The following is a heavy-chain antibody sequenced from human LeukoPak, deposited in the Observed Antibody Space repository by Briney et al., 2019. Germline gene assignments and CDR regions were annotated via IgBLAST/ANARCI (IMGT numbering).Heavy chain of an antibody. J-gene: IGHJ4*02. Sequence: PGGSLRLSCAASGFNFSKYWMLWVRQAPGKGLESVSRINTDGTVTTYADSVKGRFTVSRDYADNTMFLQMNSVRDEDTAVYYCATKQWLAPPPDSWGQGTPVTVSS. CDR1: GFNFSKYW. D-gene: IGHD6-19*01. CDR2: INTDGTVT. V-gene: IGHV3-74*01. CDR3: ATKQWLAPPPDS.